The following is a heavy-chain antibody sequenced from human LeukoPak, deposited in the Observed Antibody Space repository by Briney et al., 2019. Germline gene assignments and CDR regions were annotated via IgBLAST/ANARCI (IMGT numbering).Heavy chain of an antibody. Sequence: SGGSLRLSCAASGFTVSSNYMSWVRQAPGKGLEWVSVIYSGGSTYYADSVKGRFTISRDNSKNTLYLQMNSLRAEDTAVYYCARAIAVAGIDAFDIWGQGTMVTVSS. CDR3: ARAIAVAGIDAFDI. CDR2: IYSGGST. D-gene: IGHD6-19*01. CDR1: GFTVSSNY. V-gene: IGHV3-66*01. J-gene: IGHJ3*02.